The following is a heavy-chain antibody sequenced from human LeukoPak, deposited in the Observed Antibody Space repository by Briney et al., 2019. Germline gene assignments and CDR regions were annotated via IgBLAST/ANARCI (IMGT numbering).Heavy chain of an antibody. V-gene: IGHV3-30*03. CDR2: ISYDGSNK. CDR1: GFTFSSYW. D-gene: IGHD2-15*01. J-gene: IGHJ4*02. CDR3: ARDSFRFSGGSCYNN. Sequence: HPGGSLRLSCAASGFTFSSYWMSWVRQAPGKGLEWVAVISYDGSNKYYADSVKGRFTISRDNSKNTLYLQMNSLRAEDTAVYYCARDSFRFSGGSCYNNWGQGTLVTVSS.